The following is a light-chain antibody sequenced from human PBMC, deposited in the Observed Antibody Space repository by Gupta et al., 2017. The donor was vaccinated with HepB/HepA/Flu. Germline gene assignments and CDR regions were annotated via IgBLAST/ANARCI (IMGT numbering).Light chain of an antibody. CDR2: SNN. V-gene: IGLV1-47*01. J-gene: IGLJ2*01. CDR3: ATGYDSRIGQV. Sequence: SVLTHAPSASEPPGQRVTISCSGSSPNIANNNVCWYQRVPGTAPKHLIYSNNQRPSGVPDRFSGSKSGTAASLAISGLLAEDEADYYCATGYDSRIGQVFGGGTKLTVL. CDR1: SPNIANNN.